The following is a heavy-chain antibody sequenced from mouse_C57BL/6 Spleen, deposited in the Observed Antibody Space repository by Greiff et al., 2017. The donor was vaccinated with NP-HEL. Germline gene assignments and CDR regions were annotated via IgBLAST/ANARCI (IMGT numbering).Heavy chain of an antibody. CDR3: AKEGSTVVDWYFDV. V-gene: IGHV3-6*01. CDR2: ISYDGSN. CDR1: GYSITRGYY. Sequence: EVQLQESGPGLVKPSQSLSLTCSVTGYSITRGYYWNWIRQFPGNKLEWMGYISYDGSNNYNPSLKNRISITRDTSKNQFFLKLNSVTTEDTATYYCAKEGSTVVDWYFDVWGTGTTVTVSS. J-gene: IGHJ1*03. D-gene: IGHD1-1*01.